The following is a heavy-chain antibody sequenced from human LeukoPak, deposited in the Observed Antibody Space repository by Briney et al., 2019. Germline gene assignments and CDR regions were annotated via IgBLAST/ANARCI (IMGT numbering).Heavy chain of an antibody. D-gene: IGHD3-22*01. CDR2: IYYSGST. Sequence: SETLSLTCTVSGGSISSYYWSWIRQPPGKGLEWIGYIYYSGSTNYNPSLKSRVTISVDTSKNQFSLKLSSVTAADTAVYYCAREGSGYYSDYWGQGTLVTVSS. CDR1: GGSISSYY. CDR3: AREGSGYYSDY. V-gene: IGHV4-59*01. J-gene: IGHJ4*02.